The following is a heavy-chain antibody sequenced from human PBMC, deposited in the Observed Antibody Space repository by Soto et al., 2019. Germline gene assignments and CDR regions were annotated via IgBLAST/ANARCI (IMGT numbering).Heavy chain of an antibody. J-gene: IGHJ4*02. CDR3: ARGKGYSGYG. Sequence: PSETLSLTCTVSGGSISSGGYYWSWIRQHSGKGLDCIGYIYYSGSTYYNPSLKSRFTILVDTSKNQFSLKLSSVTAADTAVYYCARGKGYSGYGWGQGTLVTVSS. V-gene: IGHV4-31*03. D-gene: IGHD5-12*01. CDR1: GGSISSGGYY. CDR2: IYYSGST.